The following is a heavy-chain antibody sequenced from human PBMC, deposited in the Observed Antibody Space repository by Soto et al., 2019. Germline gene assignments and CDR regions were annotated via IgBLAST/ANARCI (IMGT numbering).Heavy chain of an antibody. V-gene: IGHV3-23*01. CDR2: ISGNGGST. D-gene: IGHD2-2*01. Sequence: PGGSLRLSCAASGFTFSSYAMSWVRQAPGRGLEWVSIISGNGGSTYYAASVKGRSTIASDTTKNTLYLQTDTPTEENPAVYYRAKGSERTHSYHLDLDLWGQGALVTVSS. CDR3: AKGSERTHSYHLDLDL. J-gene: IGHJ4*01. CDR1: GFTFSSYA.